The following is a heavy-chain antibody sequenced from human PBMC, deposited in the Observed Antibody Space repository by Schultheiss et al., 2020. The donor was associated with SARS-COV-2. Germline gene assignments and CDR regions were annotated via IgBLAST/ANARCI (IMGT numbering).Heavy chain of an antibody. CDR2: INSDGSST. V-gene: IGHV3-74*01. Sequence: GGSLRLSCAASGFTLKSYGMHWVRQAPGKGLVWVSRINSDGSSTSYADSVKGRFTISRDNAKNTLYLQMNSLRAEDTAVYYCARAGQLGYGMDVWGQGTTVTVSS. CDR1: GFTLKSYG. D-gene: IGHD5-24*01. CDR3: ARAGQLGYGMDV. J-gene: IGHJ6*02.